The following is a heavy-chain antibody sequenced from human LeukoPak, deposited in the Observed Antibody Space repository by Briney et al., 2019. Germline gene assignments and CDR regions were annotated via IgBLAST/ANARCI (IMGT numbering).Heavy chain of an antibody. J-gene: IGHJ6*02. D-gene: IGHD6-13*01. Sequence: GGSLKLSCAASGFTFRGSGMPWVRQASGKGLEWMGRIRTKVNSYATAYAASVKGRFTISRDDSKNTAYLQMDSLKTEDTAVYYCSRGISGYGMDVRGQGTTVTVSS. CDR3: SRGISGYGMDV. V-gene: IGHV3-73*01. CDR1: GFTFRGSG. CDR2: IRTKVNSYAT.